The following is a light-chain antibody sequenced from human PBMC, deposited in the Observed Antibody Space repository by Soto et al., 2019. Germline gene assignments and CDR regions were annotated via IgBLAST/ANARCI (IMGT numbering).Light chain of an antibody. CDR2: VAS. Sequence: EIVMTQSPATLSVSPGERATLSCRASQSVSNNLAWYQQKPGQAPRLLIYVASTRATGIPARFSGSGSGTEFTLTISSLQSEDFAVYYCQQYNDWPYTFGQGTKLEIK. V-gene: IGKV3-15*01. CDR3: QQYNDWPYT. CDR1: QSVSNN. J-gene: IGKJ2*01.